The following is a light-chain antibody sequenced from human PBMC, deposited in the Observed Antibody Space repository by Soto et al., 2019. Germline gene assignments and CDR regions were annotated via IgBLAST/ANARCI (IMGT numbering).Light chain of an antibody. CDR3: QTWGTGIQV. V-gene: IGLV4-69*01. J-gene: IGLJ1*01. CDR1: SGHSSYA. CDR2: LNSDGSH. Sequence: QLVLTQSPSASASLGASVKLTCTLSSGHSSYAIACHQQQPEKGPRYLMKLNSDGSHSKGDGIPDRFSGSSSGAERYLTISSLQSEDEADYYCQTWGTGIQVFGTGTKLTVL.